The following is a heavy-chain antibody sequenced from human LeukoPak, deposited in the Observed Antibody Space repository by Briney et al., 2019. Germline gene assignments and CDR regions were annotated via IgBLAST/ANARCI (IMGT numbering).Heavy chain of an antibody. V-gene: IGHV3-48*03. CDR2: ISSSGSTI. CDR1: GFTFSSFE. CDR3: AREGYYYDSSGSFDY. Sequence: GGSLRLSCSASGFTFSSFEMDWVRQAPGKGLEWVSYISSSGSTIYYADSVKGRFTISRDNAKNSLYLQMNSLRAEDTAVYYCAREGYYYDSSGSFDYWGQGTLVTVSS. J-gene: IGHJ4*02. D-gene: IGHD3-22*01.